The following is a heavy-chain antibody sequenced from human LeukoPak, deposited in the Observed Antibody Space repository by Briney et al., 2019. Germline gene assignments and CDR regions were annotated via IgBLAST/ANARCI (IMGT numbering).Heavy chain of an antibody. CDR2: MSGSSGVT. J-gene: IGHJ6*02. CDR1: GFTFSSYA. V-gene: IGHV3-23*01. CDR3: AKVTYYYGFDV. Sequence: GGSLRLSCAASGFTFSSYAMSWVRQAPGKGLEWVSVMSGSSGVTYYADSVKGRFTISRDNSENPVYLQMNSLRAEDTAVYYCAKVTYYYGFDVWGQGTRVTVSS.